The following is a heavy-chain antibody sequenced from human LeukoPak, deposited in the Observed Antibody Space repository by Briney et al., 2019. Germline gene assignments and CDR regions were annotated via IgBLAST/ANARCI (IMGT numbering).Heavy chain of an antibody. J-gene: IGHJ4*02. CDR3: ARDVPCSGSSCRIDN. V-gene: IGHV4-4*07. D-gene: IGHD2-15*01. Sequence: SETLSLTCTVSGGSISSYYWMWIRQTAGKGLEWIGRIKTGGRTNYNPSLKSRVTMSVDTSKRQFSLKVTSVTVADTAVYYCARDVPCSGSSCRIDNWGQGILVTVSS. CDR1: GGSISSYY. CDR2: IKTGGRT.